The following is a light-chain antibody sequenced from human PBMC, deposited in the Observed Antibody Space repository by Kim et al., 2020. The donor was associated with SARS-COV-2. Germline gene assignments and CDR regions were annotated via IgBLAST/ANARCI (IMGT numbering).Light chain of an antibody. Sequence: GQRVTITCSGSSSNIGSNYVYWYQQLPGTAPKLLIYRNNQRPSGVPDRFSGSKSGTSASLAISGLRSEDEADYYCAAWDDSLSGYVFGTGTKVTVL. V-gene: IGLV1-47*01. J-gene: IGLJ1*01. CDR1: SSNIGSNY. CDR3: AAWDDSLSGYV. CDR2: RNN.